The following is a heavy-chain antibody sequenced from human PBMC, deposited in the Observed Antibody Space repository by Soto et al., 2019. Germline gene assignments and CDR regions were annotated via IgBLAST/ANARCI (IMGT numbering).Heavy chain of an antibody. CDR1: GFTVSSNY. CDR3: AREMITMVRGVLEYYFDY. Sequence: VGSLKLSCAASGFTVSSNYMSWVRQAPGKGLEWVSVIYSGGSTYYADSVKGRFTISRDNSKNTLYLQMNSLRAEDTAVYYCAREMITMVRGVLEYYFDYWGQGTLVTVSS. CDR2: IYSGGST. J-gene: IGHJ4*02. D-gene: IGHD3-10*01. V-gene: IGHV3-53*01.